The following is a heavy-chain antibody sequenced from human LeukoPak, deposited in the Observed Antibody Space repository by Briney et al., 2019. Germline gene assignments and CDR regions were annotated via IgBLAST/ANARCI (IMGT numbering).Heavy chain of an antibody. V-gene: IGHV1-3*01. CDR3: ARGYSYGYSFFDY. CDR1: GYTFTSYA. J-gene: IGHJ4*02. CDR2: INAGNGNT. Sequence: GASVKVSCKDSGYTFTSYAMHWVRQAPGQRLEWMGWINAGNGNTKYSQKFQGRVTITRDTSASTAYMELSSLRSEDTAVYYCARGYSYGYSFFDYWGQGTLVTVSS. D-gene: IGHD5-18*01.